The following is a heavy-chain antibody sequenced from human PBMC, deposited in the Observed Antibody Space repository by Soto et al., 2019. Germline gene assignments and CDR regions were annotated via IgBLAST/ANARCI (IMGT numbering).Heavy chain of an antibody. CDR1: GGSISSGDYY. Sequence: SETLSLTCTVSGGSISSGDYYWSWIRQPPGKGLGWIGYIYYSGSTYYNPSLKSRVTISVDTSKNQFSLKLSSVTAADTAVYYCARDSIAVGPDPSGWFDPWGQGTQVNVPS. J-gene: IGHJ5*02. CDR2: IYYSGST. CDR3: ARDSIAVGPDPSGWFDP. D-gene: IGHD6-19*01. V-gene: IGHV4-30-4*01.